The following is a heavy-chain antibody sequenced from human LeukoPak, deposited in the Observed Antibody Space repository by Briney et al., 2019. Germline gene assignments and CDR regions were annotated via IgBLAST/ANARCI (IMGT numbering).Heavy chain of an antibody. CDR2: IYWNDDK. J-gene: IGHJ5*02. D-gene: IGHD6-19*01. CDR3: AHRWSSGGWGVGWFDP. CDR1: GFAFGTRGVG. V-gene: IGHV2-5*01. Sequence: SGPTLLHPTPTLTLTCTFSGFAFGTRGVGVGWIRQPPGKALEWLTLIYWNDDKRYSPSLKSRLTVTKDTSKNQVVLTMTNMDPVDTATYYCAHRWSSGGWGVGWFDPWGQGTLVTVSS.